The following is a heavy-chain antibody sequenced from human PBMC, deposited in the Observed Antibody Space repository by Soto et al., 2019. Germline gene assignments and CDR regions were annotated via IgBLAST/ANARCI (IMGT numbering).Heavy chain of an antibody. CDR1: GFTFSSYA. CDR2: ISGPGATI. J-gene: IGHJ4*02. CDR3: PKLLTMVRGVTGLRDFDF. D-gene: IGHD3-10*01. Sequence: EVQLLEAGGNLIQPGGSLRLSCEASGFTFSSYAMSWVRQAPGQGLEWLSAISGPGATIYYADSVKGRFTISRDNSKNTLYLQMNSLTAEDTAVYYCPKLLTMVRGVTGLRDFDFWGQGILVTVSS. V-gene: IGHV3-23*01.